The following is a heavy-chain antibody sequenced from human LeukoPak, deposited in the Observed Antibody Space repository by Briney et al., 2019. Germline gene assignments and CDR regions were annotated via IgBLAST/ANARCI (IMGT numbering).Heavy chain of an antibody. J-gene: IGHJ4*02. V-gene: IGHV3-7*05. CDR2: IKPDGSGK. CDR3: ARDGIDY. CDR1: GFTFNTYW. Sequence: PGGSLRLSCVASGFTFNTYWMSWVPQAPGKGLEWVANIKPDGSGKYYMDSVKGRFIISRENSKNSVSLQMTDLRAEDTAVYYCARDGIDYWGQGTLVTVSS.